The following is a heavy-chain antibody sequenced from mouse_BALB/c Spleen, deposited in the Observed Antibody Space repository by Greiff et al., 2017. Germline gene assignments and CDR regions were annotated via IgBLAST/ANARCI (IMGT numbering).Heavy chain of an antibody. J-gene: IGHJ4*01. V-gene: IGHV5-9-4*01. CDR3: ARGEGGTGAMDY. CDR1: GFTFSSYA. CDR2: ISSGGSYT. D-gene: IGHD4-1*01. Sequence: EVKLVESGGGLVKPGGSLKLSCAASGFTFSSYAMSWVRQSPEKRLEWVAEISSGGSYTYYPDTVTGRFTISRDNAKNTLYLEMSSLRSEDTAMYYCARGEGGTGAMDYWGQGTSVTVSS.